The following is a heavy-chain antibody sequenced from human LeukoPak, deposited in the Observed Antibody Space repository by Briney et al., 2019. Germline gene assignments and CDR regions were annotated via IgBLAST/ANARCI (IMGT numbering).Heavy chain of an antibody. Sequence: GGSLRLSCAASGFTFSSHGMNWVRQAPGKGLEWVSGISGSGDSTYYADSVKGRFTISRDNSKNSLYLQMNSLRAEDTAIYYCAKSKPYYYGSGSYYKNPFDYWGQGTLVTVSS. J-gene: IGHJ4*02. CDR3: AKSKPYYYGSGSYYKNPFDY. V-gene: IGHV3-23*01. D-gene: IGHD3-10*01. CDR1: GFTFSSHG. CDR2: ISGSGDST.